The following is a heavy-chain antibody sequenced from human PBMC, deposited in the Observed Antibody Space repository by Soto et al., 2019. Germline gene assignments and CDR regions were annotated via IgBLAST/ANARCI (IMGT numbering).Heavy chain of an antibody. D-gene: IGHD6-19*01. V-gene: IGHV4-4*02. CDR1: GGSITTTNL. J-gene: IGHJ5*02. Sequence: ASETLSLTCAVSGGSITTTNLWNCVRQPPGKGLEWIGEIYHSGRTNFNPSLKSRVTISIDQSKNQVSLKLSSVTAADTAVYYCARRAVAGTSWFDPWGQGTQVTVYS. CDR2: IYHSGRT. CDR3: ARRAVAGTSWFDP.